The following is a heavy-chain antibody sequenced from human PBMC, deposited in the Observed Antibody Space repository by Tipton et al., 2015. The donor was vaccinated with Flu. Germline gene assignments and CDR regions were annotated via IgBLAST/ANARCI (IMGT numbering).Heavy chain of an antibody. CDR3: AKLVDTAMGPDAFDI. J-gene: IGHJ3*02. CDR1: GFTFDDYT. CDR2: ISWDGGST. D-gene: IGHD5-18*01. V-gene: IGHV3-43*01. Sequence: SLRLSCAASGFTFDDYTMHWVRQAPGKGLEWVSLISWDGGSTYYADSVKGRFTISRDNSKNSLYLQMNSLRTEDTALYYCAKLVDTAMGPDAFDIWGQGTMVTVSS.